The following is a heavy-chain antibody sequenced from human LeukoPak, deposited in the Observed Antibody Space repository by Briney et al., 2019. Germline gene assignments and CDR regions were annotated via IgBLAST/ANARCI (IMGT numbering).Heavy chain of an antibody. V-gene: IGHV3-48*01. D-gene: IGHD3-10*01. Sequence: GGSLRLSCAASGFTFDKYSMNWVRQAPGKGLEWVSHISSASITIYYADSVKGRFTISRDNAKSSLYLHMTSLRAEDTALYFCARDYYRSGSYAVDFWGQGTLVTVSS. CDR3: ARDYYRSGSYAVDF. CDR1: GFTFDKYS. CDR2: ISSASITI. J-gene: IGHJ4*02.